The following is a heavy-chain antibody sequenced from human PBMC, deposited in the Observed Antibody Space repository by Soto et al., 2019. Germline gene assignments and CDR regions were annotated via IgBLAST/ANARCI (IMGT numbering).Heavy chain of an antibody. CDR2: MNPKSGGA. V-gene: IGHV1-2*02. CDR1: GYTFTDYY. D-gene: IGHD5-12*01. CDR3: ARGRNRIVATKKPYNWFDP. J-gene: IGHJ5*02. Sequence: ASVKVSCKTSGYTFTDYYTHWVRQAPGQGLEWMGWMNPKSGGAYFAQKFQGRVTLTRDTSIGTAYIEVNSLTSDDTAVYYCARGRNRIVATKKPYNWFDPWGQGTLVTVSS.